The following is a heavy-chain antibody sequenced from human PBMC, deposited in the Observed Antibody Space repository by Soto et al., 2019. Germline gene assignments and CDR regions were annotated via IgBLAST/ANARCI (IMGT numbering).Heavy chain of an antibody. V-gene: IGHV3-30*18. CDR2: ISYDGSNK. D-gene: IGHD3-10*01. CDR1: GFTFSDCG. J-gene: IGHJ5*01. Sequence: QVQLMESGGGVVQPGGSLRLSCAASGFTFSDCGMLWFRQAPGKGLEWLAAISYDGSNKYYEDSVKGRFTVSRDNSKNTLYLQMNSLRSEDTAVYYCAKDYYASGSYVLYNWFESWGQGTLVTVSA. CDR3: AKDYYASGSYVLYNWFES.